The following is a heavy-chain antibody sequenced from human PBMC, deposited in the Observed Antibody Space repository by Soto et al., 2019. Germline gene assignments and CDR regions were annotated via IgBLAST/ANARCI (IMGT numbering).Heavy chain of an antibody. J-gene: IGHJ4*02. D-gene: IGHD4-17*01. Sequence: GSSLRLSCKGSGFTFSSYAIQWVLQAPGKGLEWVAAISDDGTNKHTADSVKGRFTISRDNSRNTVYLQVNSLRVEDTAVYYCVRRLTTTVTAMGYWGQGTPVTVSS. CDR3: VRRLTTTVTAMGY. CDR2: ISDDGTNK. CDR1: GFTFSSYA. V-gene: IGHV3-30-3*01.